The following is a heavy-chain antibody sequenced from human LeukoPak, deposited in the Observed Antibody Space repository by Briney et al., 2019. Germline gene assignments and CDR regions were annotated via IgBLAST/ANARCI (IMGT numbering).Heavy chain of an antibody. D-gene: IGHD6-19*01. CDR2: IYYSGST. CDR3: ARDHSDSSGWYPEWYFDL. Sequence: SETLSLTCTVSGASISSYYWSWIRQPPGKGLEWIGYIYYSGSTNYNPSLKSRVTISVDTSQNQFSLKLSSVTAADTAVYYCARDHSDSSGWYPEWYFDLWGRGTLVTVSS. CDR1: GASISSYY. V-gene: IGHV4-59*01. J-gene: IGHJ2*01.